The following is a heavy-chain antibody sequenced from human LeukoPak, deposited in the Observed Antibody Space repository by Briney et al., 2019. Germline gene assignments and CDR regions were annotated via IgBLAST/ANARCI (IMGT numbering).Heavy chain of an antibody. CDR2: IYYSGST. CDR3: ARSSIVVVPAAIYYYMDV. D-gene: IGHD2-2*01. CDR1: GGSISSSSYY. V-gene: IGHV4-39*01. J-gene: IGHJ6*03. Sequence: SQTLSLTCTLSGGSISSSSYYWGWIRQPPGKGLEWIGSIYYSGSTYYNPSLKSRVTISVDTSKNQFSLKLSSVTAADTAVYYCARSSIVVVPAAIYYYMDVWGKGTTVTVSS.